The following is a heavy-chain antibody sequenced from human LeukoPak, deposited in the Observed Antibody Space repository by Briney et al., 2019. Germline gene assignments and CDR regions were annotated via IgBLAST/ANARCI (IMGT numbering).Heavy chain of an antibody. V-gene: IGHV3-11*06. CDR2: ISSSSSYI. CDR1: GFTFSDYY. J-gene: IGHJ4*02. Sequence: GGSLRLSCAASGFTFSDYYMSWIRQAPGKGLEWVSSISSSSSYIYYADSVKGRFTISRDNAKNSLYLQMNSLRAEDTAVYYCARGQQLVVIGVFDYWGQGTLVTVSS. CDR3: ARGQQLVVIGVFDY. D-gene: IGHD6-13*01.